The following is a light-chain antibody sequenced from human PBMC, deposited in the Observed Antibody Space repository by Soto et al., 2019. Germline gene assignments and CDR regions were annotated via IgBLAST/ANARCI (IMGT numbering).Light chain of an antibody. Sequence: QSVLTQPPSASGSPGQSVTISCTGTSGDVGGYDYVSWYQQHPGKAPKLMIYEVTKRPLGVPDRFSGSKSGNTASLTVSGLQXEDEADYYCSSYAGSDNPYVFGTGTKV. V-gene: IGLV2-8*01. CDR2: EVT. J-gene: IGLJ1*01. CDR3: SSYAGSDNPYV. CDR1: SGDVGGYDY.